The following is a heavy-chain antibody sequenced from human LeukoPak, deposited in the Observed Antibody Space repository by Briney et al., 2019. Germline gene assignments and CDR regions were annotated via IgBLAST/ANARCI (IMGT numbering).Heavy chain of an antibody. CDR3: ASWGQRLVPAGEDY. CDR1: GFTFSSYS. CDR2: ISSSSSYI. Sequence: GGSLRLSCAASGFTFSSYSMNWVRQAPGKGLEWVSSISSSSSYIYYADSVKGRFTISRDNAKNSLYLQMNSLRAEDTAVYYCASWGQRLVPAGEDYWGQGTLVTVSS. D-gene: IGHD6-13*01. J-gene: IGHJ4*02. V-gene: IGHV3-21*01.